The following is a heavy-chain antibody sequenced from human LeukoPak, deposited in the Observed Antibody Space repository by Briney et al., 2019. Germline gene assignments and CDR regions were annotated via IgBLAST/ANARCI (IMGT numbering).Heavy chain of an antibody. Sequence: SETLSLTCTVSGGSLSSYYWSWIRQPPGPGLECIGYIYYSGSTNYNPSLTIRFTISVDTSKNHFSLKRSSVTAADTAVYYCARGPKSSGFEYWGQGTLVTVSS. V-gene: IGHV4-59*01. J-gene: IGHJ4*02. CDR1: GGSLSSYY. CDR3: ARGPKSSGFEY. D-gene: IGHD6-19*01. CDR2: IYYSGST.